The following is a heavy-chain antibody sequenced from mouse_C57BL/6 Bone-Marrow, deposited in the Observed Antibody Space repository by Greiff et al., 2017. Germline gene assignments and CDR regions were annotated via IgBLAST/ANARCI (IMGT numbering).Heavy chain of an antibody. CDR3: ARECGLHYYAMDY. V-gene: IGHV1-50*01. CDR1: GYTFTSYW. Sequence: VQLQQPGAELVKPGASVTLSCKASGYTFTSYWMQWVKQRPGQGLEWIGEIDPSDSYTNYNQKFKGKATLTVDTSSSTAYMQLSSLTSEDSAVYYCARECGLHYYAMDYWGQGTSVTVSS. CDR2: IDPSDSYT. J-gene: IGHJ4*01. D-gene: IGHD1-1*02.